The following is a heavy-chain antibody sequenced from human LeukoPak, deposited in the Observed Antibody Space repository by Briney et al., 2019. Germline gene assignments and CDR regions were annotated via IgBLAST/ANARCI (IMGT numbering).Heavy chain of an antibody. Sequence: GGSLRLSCAASGFTFSDFWMHWVRQAPGKGLVWVSRINSGGTVTNYADSVKGRLTISRDNAKNTLYLQMNSLRAEDTAVYYCAREPDLLRYGPYGMDVWGQGTTVTVSS. CDR3: AREPDLLRYGPYGMDV. CDR1: GFTFSDFW. V-gene: IGHV3-74*01. CDR2: INSGGTVT. D-gene: IGHD3-9*01. J-gene: IGHJ6*02.